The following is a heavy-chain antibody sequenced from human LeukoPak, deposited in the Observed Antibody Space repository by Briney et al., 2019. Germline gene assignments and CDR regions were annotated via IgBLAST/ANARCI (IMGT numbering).Heavy chain of an antibody. D-gene: IGHD6-13*01. J-gene: IGHJ4*02. Sequence: EGSLRLSCAASGFTFSSYAMHWVRQAPGKGLEWVAVISYDGSNKYYADSVKGRFTTSRDNSKNTLYLQVNSLRAEDTAVYYCARDGSSSWYDEGYYFDYWGQGTLVTVSS. CDR3: ARDGSSSWYDEGYYFDY. CDR2: ISYDGSNK. CDR1: GFTFSSYA. V-gene: IGHV3-30-3*01.